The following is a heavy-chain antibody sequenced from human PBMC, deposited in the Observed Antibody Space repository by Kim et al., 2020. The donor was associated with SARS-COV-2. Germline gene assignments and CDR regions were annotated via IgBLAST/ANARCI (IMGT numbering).Heavy chain of an antibody. CDR1: GGSFGGHF. Sequence: SETLSLTCAVYGGSFGGHFWAWIRQPPGKGLEWIGEITDSATTNYNPSLKSRVTISLDRSKNQFSLRLSSVTAADTAVYSCAKWDFYYGFDVWGQGTTVTVSS. CDR2: ITDSATT. D-gene: IGHD1-26*01. J-gene: IGHJ6*02. V-gene: IGHV4-34*01. CDR3: AKWDFYYGFDV.